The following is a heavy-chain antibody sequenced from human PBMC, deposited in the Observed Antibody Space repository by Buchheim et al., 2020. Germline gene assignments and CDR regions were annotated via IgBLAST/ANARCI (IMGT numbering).Heavy chain of an antibody. J-gene: IGHJ4*02. V-gene: IGHV3-30-3*01. CDR2: ISYDGSNK. D-gene: IGHD3-22*01. CDR3: ARESGYYDSSGYFRY. Sequence: QVQLVASGGGVVQPGRSLRLSCAASGFTFSSYAMHWVRQAPGKGLAWVAVISYDGSNKYYADSVKGRFTISRDNSNNTLYLQMNSLRAEDTAVYYCARESGYYDSSGYFRYGGQGTL. CDR1: GFTFSSYA.